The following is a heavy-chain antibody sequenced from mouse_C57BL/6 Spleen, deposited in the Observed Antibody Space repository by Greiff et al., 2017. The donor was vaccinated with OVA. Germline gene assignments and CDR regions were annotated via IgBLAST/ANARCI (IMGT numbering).Heavy chain of an antibody. CDR2: IYPGDGDT. J-gene: IGHJ3*01. CDR3: AREGPHGILAY. D-gene: IGHD2-1*01. Sequence: QVQLQQSGPELVKPGASVKISCKASGYAFSSSWMNWVKQRPGQGLEWIGRIYPGDGDTNSNGKFKGKATLTADKSSSTAYMQLSSLTAEDAAVYFCAREGPHGILAYWGQGTLVTVSA. V-gene: IGHV1-82*01. CDR1: GYAFSSSW.